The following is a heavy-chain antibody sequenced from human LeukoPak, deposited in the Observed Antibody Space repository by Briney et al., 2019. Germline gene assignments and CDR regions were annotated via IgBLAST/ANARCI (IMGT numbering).Heavy chain of an antibody. CDR1: GFTFSSYE. Sequence: GGSLRLSCAASGFTFSSYEMNWVRQAPGKGLEWVSYISSGGTAIYYADSVKGRFTISRDNAKNSLYPQLNSLRAEDTAAYYCARDSDLSSGWYELYFGYWGQGTLVTVSS. CDR2: ISSGGTAI. J-gene: IGHJ4*02. CDR3: ARDSDLSSGWYELYFGY. V-gene: IGHV3-48*03. D-gene: IGHD6-19*01.